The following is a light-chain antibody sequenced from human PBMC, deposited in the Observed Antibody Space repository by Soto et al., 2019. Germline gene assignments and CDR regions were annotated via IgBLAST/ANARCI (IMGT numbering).Light chain of an antibody. V-gene: IGLV1-47*01. J-gene: IGLJ2*01. CDR3: TVWDDSLRGRL. CDR2: RNN. CDR1: SSNIESNF. Sequence: QSVLTQPPSASGTPGQRVTISCSGSSSNIESNFVYWYQQFPGTAPRLLIYRNNQRPSGVPDRFSGSKSGTSASLAISALRSEDEADYYCTVWDDSLRGRLFGGRTKVTVL.